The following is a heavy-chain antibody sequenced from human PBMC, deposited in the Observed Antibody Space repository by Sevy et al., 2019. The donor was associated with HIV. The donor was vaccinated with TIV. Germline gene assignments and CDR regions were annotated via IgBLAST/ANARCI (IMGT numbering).Heavy chain of an antibody. CDR3: ASETDNSARWLDP. CDR1: GFTFNRYS. J-gene: IGHJ5*02. CDR2: ISFDATNK. D-gene: IGHD4-4*01. Sequence: GGSLRLSCAASGFTFNRYSMHWVRQAPGKGLEWVATISFDATNKHYPDSVKGRFTISRDNSKNTLFLQMNSLTVEDTAVYYCASETDNSARWLDPWGQGTLVTVSS. V-gene: IGHV3-30-3*01.